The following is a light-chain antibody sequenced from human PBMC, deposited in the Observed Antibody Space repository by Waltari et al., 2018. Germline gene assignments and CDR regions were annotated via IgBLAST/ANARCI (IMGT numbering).Light chain of an antibody. V-gene: IGKV3-20*01. Sequence: IVLTQSPGTLSLSPGERATLSCRASQSVSGSRLAWYQQRPGQAPRLRIYGASNRATGIPDRFSGSGSGTDYTLTISRLDPEDFAVYYCLQYGGSPRTFGQGTKVEI. J-gene: IGKJ1*01. CDR3: LQYGGSPRT. CDR2: GAS. CDR1: QSVSGSR.